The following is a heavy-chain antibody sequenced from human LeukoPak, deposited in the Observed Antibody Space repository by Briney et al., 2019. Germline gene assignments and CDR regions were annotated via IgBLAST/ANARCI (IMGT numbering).Heavy chain of an antibody. CDR1: SCSVSSGSYY. D-gene: IGHD3-10*01. CDR3: ARDEWFGY. CDR2: IYSSVST. Sequence: SETLSLTCTVYSCSVSSGSYYWSWIRQPPGKGLEWIGYIYSSVSTKYNTSLKSRVTISVDTSKNQVSLNLSSVAATDTAVYYCARDEWFGYWGQGTLVTVSS. J-gene: IGHJ4*02. V-gene: IGHV4-61*01.